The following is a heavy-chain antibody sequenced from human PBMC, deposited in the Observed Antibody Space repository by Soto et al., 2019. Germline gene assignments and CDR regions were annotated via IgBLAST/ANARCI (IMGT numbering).Heavy chain of an antibody. CDR2: IVPIFGA. CDR1: GGTFSNYG. V-gene: IGHV1-69*12. D-gene: IGHD3-22*01. J-gene: IGHJ6*02. CDR3: ARGGSDYEGSGYYQGHV. Sequence: QVQLVQSGAEVKKPGSSVKVSCKSSGGTFSNYGFSWVRQAPGQGLECMGVIVPIFGAEHPQKFQGRVTITGDXSXNXXFRELRGLRSEDTAGYYCARGGSDYEGSGYYQGHVWGQGTTVTVSS.